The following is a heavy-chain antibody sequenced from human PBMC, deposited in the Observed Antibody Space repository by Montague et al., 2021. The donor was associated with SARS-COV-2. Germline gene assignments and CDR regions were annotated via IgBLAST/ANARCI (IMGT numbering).Heavy chain of an antibody. Sequence: SLSLICTVSGGSISSYYWNWIRQSPGKGLEWIGYIYYSGSTKYNPSLKSRVTISVDTSKSQMSLRLNSVTAADTAVYYCAGDRGRFWHFDLWGRGTLVTVSS. CDR1: GGSISSYY. CDR2: IYYSGST. J-gene: IGHJ2*01. V-gene: IGHV4-59*01. CDR3: AGDRGRFWHFDL. D-gene: IGHD5-12*01.